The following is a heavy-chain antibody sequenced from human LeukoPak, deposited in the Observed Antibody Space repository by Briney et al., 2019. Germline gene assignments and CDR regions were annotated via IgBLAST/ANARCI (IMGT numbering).Heavy chain of an antibody. D-gene: IGHD3-22*01. J-gene: IGHJ4*02. CDR3: ARGGYYDSSRGDY. Sequence: SETLSPACTVSGYSISSGYYWGWIRQPPGKGLEWIGSIYHSGSTYYNPSLKSRVTISVDTSKNQFSLKLSSVTAADTAVYYCARGGYYDSSRGDYWGQGTLVTVSS. V-gene: IGHV4-38-2*02. CDR1: GYSISSGYY. CDR2: IYHSGST.